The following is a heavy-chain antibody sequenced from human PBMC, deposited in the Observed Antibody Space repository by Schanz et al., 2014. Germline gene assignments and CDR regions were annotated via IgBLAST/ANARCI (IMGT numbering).Heavy chain of an antibody. V-gene: IGHV1-18*01. Sequence: QVQLVQSGAEVKKPGASVKVSCKASGYTFTSYGISWVRQAPGQGLEWMGWISTFRNEDTNSAQRFQGRLTMTTDTSTSTAYMELRSLRSDDTAVYYCASSGAGYSSSWDFDYWGQGTLVTVSS. D-gene: IGHD6-13*01. J-gene: IGHJ4*02. CDR1: GYTFTSYG. CDR2: ISTFRNEDT. CDR3: ASSGAGYSSSWDFDY.